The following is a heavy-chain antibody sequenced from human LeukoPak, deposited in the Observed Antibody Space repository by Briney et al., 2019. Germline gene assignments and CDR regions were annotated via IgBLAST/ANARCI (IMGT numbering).Heavy chain of an antibody. CDR2: ITADSATT. V-gene: IGHV3-48*02. CDR1: GFTFSTKS. Sequence: GGSLRLSCAVSGFTFSTKSMNWVRQAPGKGLEWVSYITADSATTYYADSVKGRFTISRDNAKNSLYLQMNSQRDEDTAVYYCASRDYFDYWGQGTLVTVSS. CDR3: ASRDYFDY. J-gene: IGHJ4*02.